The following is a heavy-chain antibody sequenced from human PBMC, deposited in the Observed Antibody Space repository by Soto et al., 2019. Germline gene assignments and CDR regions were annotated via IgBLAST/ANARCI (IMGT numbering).Heavy chain of an antibody. D-gene: IGHD3-10*01. CDR2: LWFDGSNE. CDR1: GFPFSRYD. J-gene: IGHJ6*02. Sequence: PGGSLRLSCAASGFPFSRYDMHWVRQSPGKGLEWAAVLWFDGSNEYYADSVQGRFTISRDNSKNTLYLQMDSLRAEDTAVYYCAKVLYASESFDSEEAPYGMDVWGQGTKVTVSS. V-gene: IGHV3-33*06. CDR3: AKVLYASESFDSEEAPYGMDV.